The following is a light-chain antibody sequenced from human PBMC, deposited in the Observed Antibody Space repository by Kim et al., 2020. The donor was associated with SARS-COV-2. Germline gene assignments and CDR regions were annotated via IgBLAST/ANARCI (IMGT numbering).Light chain of an antibody. Sequence: ASVGDRVPITCRTSQSINTFLNWYQQKPGKAPRLLIYAASSLHSGVPSRFSGSGSGTDFTLTIASLQPEDIATYYCQQSYSTPSYTFGQGTKLEI. V-gene: IGKV1-39*01. J-gene: IGKJ2*01. CDR2: AAS. CDR3: QQSYSTPSYT. CDR1: QSINTF.